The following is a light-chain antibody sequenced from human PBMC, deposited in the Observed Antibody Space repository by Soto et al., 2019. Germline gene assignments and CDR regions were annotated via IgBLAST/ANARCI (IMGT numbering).Light chain of an antibody. Sequence: EIVMTQSPATLSVSPGERATLSCRASQSVSSNLAWYQQKPGQAPRLLIYGASTRATGIPARSSGSGSGTEFTLTISSLQSEDFAVYYCLQYDKWPPWTFGQGTKVEIK. CDR2: GAS. V-gene: IGKV3-15*01. CDR1: QSVSSN. CDR3: LQYDKWPPWT. J-gene: IGKJ1*01.